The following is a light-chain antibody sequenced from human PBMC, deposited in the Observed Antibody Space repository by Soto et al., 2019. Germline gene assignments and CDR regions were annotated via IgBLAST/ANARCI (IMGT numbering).Light chain of an antibody. V-gene: IGKV1-5*01. CDR3: QQYDSYSWT. CDR2: DVS. J-gene: IGKJ1*01. Sequence: DIQMTQSPSTLSASVGERVTITCRASQSVSNWLAWYQQKPGKAPKLLIYDVSSLEIGVPSRFSGSGSGTEFNFTISSLQPDDFATYYCQQYDSYSWTLDQGTKVEIK. CDR1: QSVSNW.